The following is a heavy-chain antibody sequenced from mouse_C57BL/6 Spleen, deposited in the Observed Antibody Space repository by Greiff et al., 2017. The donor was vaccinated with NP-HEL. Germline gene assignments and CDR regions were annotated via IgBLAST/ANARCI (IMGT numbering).Heavy chain of an antibody. CDR1: GYTFTDYN. D-gene: IGHD6-5*01. J-gene: IGHJ1*03. V-gene: IGHV1-22*01. CDR3: AQYAARSDLYCDV. Sequence: EVQLQQSGPELVKPGASVKMSCKASGYTFTDYNMHWVKQSHGKSLEWIGYINPNNGGTSNNQKFKGKATLTVNKSSSTAYMELRHLTAEDSAVHCCAQYAARSDLYCDVWGTGTTVTVSS. CDR2: INPNNGGT.